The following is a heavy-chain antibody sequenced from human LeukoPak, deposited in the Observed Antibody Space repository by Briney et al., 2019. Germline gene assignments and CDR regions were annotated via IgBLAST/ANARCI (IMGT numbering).Heavy chain of an antibody. CDR1: GYTFTGYY. J-gene: IGHJ4*02. Sequence: ASVKVSCKASGYTFTGYYMHWVRQAPGQGLEWMRWINPNSGGTNYAQKFQGRVTMTRDTSISTAYMELSRLRSDDTAVYYCARDVGERYCSGGSCPDFDYWGQGTLVTVSS. CDR3: ARDVGERYCSGGSCPDFDY. CDR2: INPNSGGT. D-gene: IGHD2-15*01. V-gene: IGHV1-2*02.